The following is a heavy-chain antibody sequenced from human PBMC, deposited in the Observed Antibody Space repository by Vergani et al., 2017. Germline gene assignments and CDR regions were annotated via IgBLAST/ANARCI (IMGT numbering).Heavy chain of an antibody. CDR3: ASGVLRYFDGLVY. V-gene: IGHV3-23*01. CDR1: GFTFSSYA. D-gene: IGHD3-9*01. CDR2: ISGSGGST. J-gene: IGHJ4*02. Sequence: EVQLLESGGGLVQPGGSLRLSCAASGFTFSSYAMSWVRQAPGKGLEWVSAISGSGGSTYYADSVKGRFTISRDNSKNTLYLQMNSLRAEDTAVYYCASGVLRYFDGLVYWGQGTLVTVSS.